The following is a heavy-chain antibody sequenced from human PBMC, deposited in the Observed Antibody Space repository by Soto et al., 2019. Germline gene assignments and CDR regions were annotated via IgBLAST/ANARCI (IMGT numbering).Heavy chain of an antibody. V-gene: IGHV3-66*01. CDR2: IYSGGST. D-gene: IGHD3-10*01. CDR3: VWFGELSKYFDY. J-gene: IGHJ4*02. Sequence: XXSLRLSCAASGFTVSSNYMSWVRQAPGKGLEWVSVIYSGGSTYYADSVKGRFTISRDNSKNTLYLQMNSTRAEDTAVYYCVWFGELSKYFDYWGQGTLVTVSS. CDR1: GFTVSSNY.